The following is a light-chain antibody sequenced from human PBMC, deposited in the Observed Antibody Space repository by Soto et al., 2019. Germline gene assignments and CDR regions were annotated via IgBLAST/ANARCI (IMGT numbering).Light chain of an antibody. CDR3: QQYASSPLT. CDR2: GAS. J-gene: IGKJ4*01. V-gene: IGKV3-20*01. Sequence: PGERGTLSCRASQSVSKNYLAWYQQKPGQAPRLLIYGASSRATGIPDRFSGSGSGTDFTLTISRLEPEDFAVYSCQQYASSPLTFGGGTKVEIK. CDR1: QSVSKNY.